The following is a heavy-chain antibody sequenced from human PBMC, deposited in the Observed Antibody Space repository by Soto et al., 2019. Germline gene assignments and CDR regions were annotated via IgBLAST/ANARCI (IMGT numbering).Heavy chain of an antibody. CDR1: GFTFSSYG. Sequence: LRLSCAASGFTFSSYGMHWVRQAPGKGLEWVAVISYDGSNKYYADSVKGRFTISRDNSKNTLYLQMNSLRAEDTAVYYCAKGDHWNVDYWGQGTLVTV. CDR3: AKGDHWNVDY. V-gene: IGHV3-30*18. J-gene: IGHJ4*02. CDR2: ISYDGSNK. D-gene: IGHD1-1*01.